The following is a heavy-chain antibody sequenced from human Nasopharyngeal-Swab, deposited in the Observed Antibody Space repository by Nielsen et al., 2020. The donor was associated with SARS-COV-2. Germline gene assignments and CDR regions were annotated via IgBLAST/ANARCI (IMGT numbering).Heavy chain of an antibody. CDR2: IIPILGRT. V-gene: IGHV1-69*04. J-gene: IGHJ4*02. D-gene: IGHD6-13*01. Sequence: SVKVSCKAFGGTFSSFAFSWVRQAPGQGLEWMGRIIPILGRTNYAQKFQGRVTISADKSTSTAYMELSSLRSEDTAVYYCARDPNSSWLPLDYWGQGTLVTVSS. CDR1: GGTFSSFA. CDR3: ARDPNSSWLPLDY.